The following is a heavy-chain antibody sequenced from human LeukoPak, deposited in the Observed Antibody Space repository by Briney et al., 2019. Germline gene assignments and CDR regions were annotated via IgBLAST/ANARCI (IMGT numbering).Heavy chain of an antibody. CDR1: GGTFSSYA. V-gene: IGHV1-69*13. CDR3: ARDVREYSSPSGRGWFDP. CDR2: IIPIFGTA. Sequence: ASVKVSCKASGGTFSSYAISWVRQAPGQGLEWMGGIIPIFGTANYAQKFQGRVTITADESTSTAYMELSSLRSEDTAVYYCARDVREYSSPSGRGWFDPWGQGTLVTVSS. J-gene: IGHJ5*02. D-gene: IGHD6-6*01.